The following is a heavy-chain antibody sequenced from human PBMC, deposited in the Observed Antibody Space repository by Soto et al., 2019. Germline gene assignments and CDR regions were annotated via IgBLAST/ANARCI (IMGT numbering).Heavy chain of an antibody. CDR2: IWYDGSNK. J-gene: IGHJ6*03. D-gene: IGHD3-16*02. V-gene: IGHV3-33*01. CDR1: GFTFSSYG. Sequence: PGGSLRLSCAASGFTFSSYGMHWVRQAPGKGLEWVAVIWYDGSNKYYADSVKGRFTISRDNSKNTLYLQMNSLRAEDTAVYYCARVVVDAYYYMDVWGKGTTVTVSS. CDR3: ARVVVDAYYYMDV.